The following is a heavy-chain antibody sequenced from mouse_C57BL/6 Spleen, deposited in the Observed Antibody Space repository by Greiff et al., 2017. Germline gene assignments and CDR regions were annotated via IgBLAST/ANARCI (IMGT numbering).Heavy chain of an antibody. J-gene: IGHJ4*01. Sequence: VQLQQSGAELARPGASVKMSCKASGYTFTSYTMHWVKQRPGQGLEWIGYINPSSGYPKYNQKFKDKATLTADKSSSTAYMQLSSLTSVDSSDYYCATVEGAVGTTVVARDYYAMDDWGQGTSVTVSS. CDR1: GYTFTSYT. V-gene: IGHV1-4*01. CDR3: ATVEGAVGTTVVARDYYAMDD. CDR2: INPSSGYP. D-gene: IGHD1-1*01.